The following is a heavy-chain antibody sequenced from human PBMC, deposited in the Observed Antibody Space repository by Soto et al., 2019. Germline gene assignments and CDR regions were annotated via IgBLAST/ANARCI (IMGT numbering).Heavy chain of an antibody. D-gene: IGHD2-15*01. J-gene: IGHJ6*02. Sequence: ASVKVSCKASGYTFTGYYMHWVRQAPGQGLEWMGWINPNSGGTNYAQKFQGRVTMTRDTSISTAYMELSRLRSDDTAVYYCARSRYCSGGSCYGMDVWGQGTTLTVSS. V-gene: IGHV1-2*02. CDR1: GYTFTGYY. CDR3: ARSRYCSGGSCYGMDV. CDR2: INPNSGGT.